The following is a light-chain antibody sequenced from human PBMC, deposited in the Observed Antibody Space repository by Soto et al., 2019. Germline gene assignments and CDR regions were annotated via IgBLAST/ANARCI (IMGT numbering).Light chain of an antibody. CDR2: DAS. CDR3: QQYSSFSRT. V-gene: IGKV1-5*01. CDR1: QSISNR. J-gene: IGKJ1*01. Sequence: DIQMTQSPSTLSASVGDGVTITCRASQSISNRLAWYQQRPGKAPKYLIYDASTLESGVPSRFSGSGSGTEFSLTISSLQPDDFATFYCQQYSSFSRTFGQGTKVDIK.